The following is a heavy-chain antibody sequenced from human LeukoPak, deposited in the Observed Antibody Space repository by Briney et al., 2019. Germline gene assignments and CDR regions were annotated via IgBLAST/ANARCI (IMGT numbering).Heavy chain of an antibody. J-gene: IGHJ4*02. CDR1: GGSISSYY. Sequence: SETLSLTCTVSGGSISSYYWSWIRQPAGKELEWIGRIYTSGSTDYNPSLRSRVTMSVDTSKNQFSLKLSSVTAADTAVYYCASVVVVPAAMFDYWGQGTLVTVSS. CDR3: ASVVVVPAAMFDY. V-gene: IGHV4-4*07. D-gene: IGHD2-2*01. CDR2: IYTSGST.